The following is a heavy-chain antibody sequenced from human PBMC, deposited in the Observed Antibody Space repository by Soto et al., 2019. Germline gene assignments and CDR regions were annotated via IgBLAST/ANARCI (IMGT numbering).Heavy chain of an antibody. D-gene: IGHD2-15*01. CDR3: ASYWTSGTLIKWYFAL. CDR2: IIPSFGTA. Sequence: QVQLVQSGAEVKKPGSSVKVSCKASGGTFSSYAISWVRQAPGQVLEWLGGIIPSFGTANYAEKFQGRVTISADKSTSTAYMELSSLRTEDTAVYYCASYWTSGTLIKWYFALWCRGILVTVS. V-gene: IGHV1-69*06. CDR1: GGTFSSYA. J-gene: IGHJ2*01.